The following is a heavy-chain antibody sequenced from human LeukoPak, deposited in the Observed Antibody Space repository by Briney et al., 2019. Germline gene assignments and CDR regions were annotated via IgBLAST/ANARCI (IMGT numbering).Heavy chain of an antibody. D-gene: IGHD1-26*01. CDR1: GYTFTSYD. CDR2: MNPNTGNT. CDR3: AREWGGGDVFDI. J-gene: IGHJ3*02. V-gene: IGHV1-8*03. Sequence: ASVRVSCKASGYTFTSYDLNWVRQAPGQGLEWMGWMNPNTGNTGYAQKFQGRVTITRNTSISTAYMELNSLRSEDTAVYYCAREWGGGDVFDIWGQGTMVTVSP.